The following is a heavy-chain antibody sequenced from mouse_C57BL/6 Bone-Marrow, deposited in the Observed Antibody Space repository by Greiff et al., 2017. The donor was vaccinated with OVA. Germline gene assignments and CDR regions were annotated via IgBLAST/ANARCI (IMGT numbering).Heavy chain of an antibody. CDR2: IDPNSGGT. CDR1: GYTFTSYW. Sequence: VKLQQPGAELVKPGASVKLSCKASGYTFTSYWMHWVKQRPGRGLEWIGRIDPNSGGTKYNEKFKSKATLTVDKPSSTAYMQLSSLTSEDSAVYYGAREGMRTVVAPGFAYWGQGTLVTVSA. CDR3: AREGMRTVVAPGFAY. V-gene: IGHV1-72*01. D-gene: IGHD1-1*01. J-gene: IGHJ3*01.